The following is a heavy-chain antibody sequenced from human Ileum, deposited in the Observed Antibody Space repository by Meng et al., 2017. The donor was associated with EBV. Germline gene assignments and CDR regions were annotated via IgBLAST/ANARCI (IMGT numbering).Heavy chain of an antibody. CDR2: IYHSGIT. D-gene: IGHD1-14*01. CDR1: GGSISSSNW. V-gene: IGHV4-4*02. J-gene: IGHJ4*02. CDR3: ARDPTGGEDHQRV. Sequence: QVLLEESGHGLGKPSGTLSLTCAVSGGSISSSNWWSGVRQPPGKGLEWMGKIYHSGITIYNPSLKSRVTMSVDNSKNRFSLKLNSMTAADTAVYYCARDPTGGEDHQRVWGQGTLVTVSS.